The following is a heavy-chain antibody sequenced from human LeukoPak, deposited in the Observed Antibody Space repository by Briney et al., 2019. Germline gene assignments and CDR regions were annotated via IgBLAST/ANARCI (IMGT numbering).Heavy chain of an antibody. CDR1: GFAFSSYA. J-gene: IGHJ4*02. CDR3: AKEWLQHTKRTDH. V-gene: IGHV3-23*01. Sequence: GGSLRLSCAASGFAFSSYAMNWVRQAPGKGLEWVSAISGSGGNTYYPDSVKGRFTISRDNSKNTLYLQMNSLRADDTAVYYCAKEWLQHTKRTDHWGQGTLVTVSS. CDR2: ISGSGGNT. D-gene: IGHD5-24*01.